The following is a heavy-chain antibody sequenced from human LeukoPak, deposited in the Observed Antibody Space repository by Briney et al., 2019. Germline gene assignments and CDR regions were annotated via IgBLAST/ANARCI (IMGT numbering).Heavy chain of an antibody. D-gene: IGHD3-22*01. CDR1: GFSFTNYA. CDR2: ISYDESKI. V-gene: IGHV3-30*03. J-gene: IGHJ4*02. Sequence: GGSLRLSCTGSGFSFTNYAMHWVRQAPGEGLEWVAVISYDESKIYYADSVKGRFTISRDLSTNTLYLQMNSLTTEDTAMYFCAGTKYYYDSGGYYYFDHWGPGTLVTVSS. CDR3: AGTKYYYDSGGYYYFDH.